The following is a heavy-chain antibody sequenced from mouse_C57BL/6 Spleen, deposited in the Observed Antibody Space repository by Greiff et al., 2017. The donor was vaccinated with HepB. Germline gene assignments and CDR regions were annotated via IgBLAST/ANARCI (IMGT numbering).Heavy chain of an antibody. J-gene: IGHJ1*03. Sequence: EVKVEESGGGLVQPGGSMKLSCVASGFTFSNYWMNWVRQSPEKGLEWVAQIRLKSDNYATHYAESVKGRFTISRDDSKSSVYLQMNNLRAEDTGIYYCTGDIGLSYSNSPYFYFDVWGTGTTVTVSS. CDR2: IRLKSDNYAT. V-gene: IGHV6-3*01. CDR1: GFTFSNYW. CDR3: TGDIGLSYSNSPYFYFDV. D-gene: IGHD2-5*01.